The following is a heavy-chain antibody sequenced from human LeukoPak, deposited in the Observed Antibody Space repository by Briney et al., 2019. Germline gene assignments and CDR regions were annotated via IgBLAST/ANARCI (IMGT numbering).Heavy chain of an antibody. CDR2: INPSGGST. J-gene: IGHJ4*02. V-gene: IGHV1-46*01. Sequence: ASVKVSCKASGYTFTSYYMHWVRQAPGQGLEWMGIINPSGGSTSYAQKFQGRVTMTRDTSTSTVYMEQSSLRSEDTAVYYCARDLVAATGDNFNDYWGQGTLVTVSS. CDR1: GYTFTSYY. CDR3: ARDLVAATGDNFNDY. D-gene: IGHD2-15*01.